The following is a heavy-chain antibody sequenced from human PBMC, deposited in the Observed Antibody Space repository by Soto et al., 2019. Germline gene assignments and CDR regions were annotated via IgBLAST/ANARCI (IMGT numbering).Heavy chain of an antibody. J-gene: IGHJ1*01. D-gene: IGHD3-22*01. CDR1: GFTFSSYG. Sequence: QVQLVESGGGVVQPGRSLRLSCAASGFTFSSYGMHWVRQAPGKGLEWVAVIWYDGSNKYYADSVKGRFTISRDNSKNTLYLQMNSLRAEDTAVYYCARDLIKGYDSSGPYLQHWGQGTLVTVSS. CDR3: ARDLIKGYDSSGPYLQH. CDR2: IWYDGSNK. V-gene: IGHV3-33*01.